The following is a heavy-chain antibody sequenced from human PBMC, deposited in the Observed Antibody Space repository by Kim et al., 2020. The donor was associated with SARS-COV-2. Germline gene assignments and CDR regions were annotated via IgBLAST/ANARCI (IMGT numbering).Heavy chain of an antibody. V-gene: IGHV4-59*01. CDR3: ARTAYSLGWYYFDS. CDR1: GGSLSTYY. J-gene: IGHJ4*02. D-gene: IGHD6-19*01. CDR2: IYYSGST. Sequence: SETLSLTCTVSGGSLSTYYWSWIRQPPGKGLEWIGYIYYSGSTNYNPSLKSRVTISVDTSKNHFSLNLSSVTAADTAFYYCARTAYSLGWYYFDSWGQGALVTVSS.